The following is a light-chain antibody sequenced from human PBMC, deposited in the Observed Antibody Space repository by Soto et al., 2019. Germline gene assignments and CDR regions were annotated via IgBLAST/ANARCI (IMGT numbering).Light chain of an antibody. J-gene: IGKJ3*01. CDR1: QDISNY. CDR3: QQYDNLPLS. Sequence: DIQMTQSPSSLSASVGDRVTITCQASQDISNYLYWYQQKPGKATKLVISDASNLETGAPSRFSGSGSGTDFTFTISSLQPEDIGTYFCQQYDNLPLSFGPGTTVEI. CDR2: DAS. V-gene: IGKV1-33*01.